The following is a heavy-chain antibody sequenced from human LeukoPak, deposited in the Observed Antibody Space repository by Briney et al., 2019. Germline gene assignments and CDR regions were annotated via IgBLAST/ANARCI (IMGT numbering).Heavy chain of an antibody. D-gene: IGHD6-13*01. CDR3: AKDPRGSFTFDY. CDR1: GFIFSSSS. V-gene: IGHV3-48*04. J-gene: IGHJ4*02. CDR2: ISSSSNTI. Sequence: GGSLRLSCAASGFIFSSSSMTWVRQAPGKGLEWVSYISSSSNTIYYADSVKGRFTISRDNAKNSLYLQMNSLRAEDTAVYYCAKDPRGSFTFDYWGQGTLVTVSS.